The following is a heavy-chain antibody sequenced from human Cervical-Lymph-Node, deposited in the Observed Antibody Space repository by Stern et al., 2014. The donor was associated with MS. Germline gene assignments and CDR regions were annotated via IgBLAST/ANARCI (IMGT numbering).Heavy chain of an antibody. CDR3: AREWIYEVSWFDS. D-gene: IGHD5/OR15-5a*01. V-gene: IGHV4-61*02. J-gene: IGHJ5*01. CDR1: GGSISSGSHY. CDR2: IYSTGRV. Sequence: QVQLQESGPGLVKPSQTLSLTCTVSGGSISSGSHYWSWIRQPAGKGLEWVGRIYSTGRVDYNPSFKGRVTMSVDTSTDQFSLELRSVTAADTAMYYCAREWIYEVSWFDSWGQGSLVIVSS.